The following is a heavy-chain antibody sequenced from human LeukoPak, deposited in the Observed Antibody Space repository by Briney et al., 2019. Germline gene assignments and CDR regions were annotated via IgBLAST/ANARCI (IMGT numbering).Heavy chain of an antibody. J-gene: IGHJ6*02. CDR3: AREGNYYDMDV. CDR1: GFTFSGHW. V-gene: IGHV3-74*01. CDR2: INSEGSST. Sequence: PGGSLRLSCAASGFTFSGHWMYWVRQAPGKGLVWVSRINSEGSSTAYAAFVKGRFTISRDNSKNTLYLQMNSLRAEDTAVYYCAREGNYYDMDVWGQGTTVTVSS.